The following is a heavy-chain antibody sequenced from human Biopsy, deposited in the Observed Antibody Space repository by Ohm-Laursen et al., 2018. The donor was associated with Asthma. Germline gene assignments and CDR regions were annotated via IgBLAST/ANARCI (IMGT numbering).Heavy chain of an antibody. V-gene: IGHV3-30*18. CDR3: AKEVFPGWELRREPEN. CDR2: ISFDGTNR. J-gene: IGHJ4*02. D-gene: IGHD1-26*01. Sequence: SLRLSCAASGFSFSNYGMHWVRQAPGKGLDWVAVISFDGTNRNYTDSVKGRFTISRDNSRNTLHLEMNSLRAEDTAVYYCAKEVFPGWELRREPENWGQGTLVTVSS. CDR1: GFSFSNYG.